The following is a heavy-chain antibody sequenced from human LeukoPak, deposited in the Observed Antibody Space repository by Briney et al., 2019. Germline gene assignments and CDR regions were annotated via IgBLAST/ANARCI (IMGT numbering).Heavy chain of an antibody. Sequence: GESLKISCKASGYDFSTYWIGWVRQMPGKGLEWMGIIYPGDSDTRYSPSFQGQVTISADKSISTAYLQWSSLKASDTAMYYCARLLYGGNSVRFYDYWGQGTLVTVSS. CDR1: GYDFSTYW. V-gene: IGHV5-51*01. CDR3: ARLLYGGNSVRFYDY. CDR2: IYPGDSDT. J-gene: IGHJ4*02. D-gene: IGHD4-23*01.